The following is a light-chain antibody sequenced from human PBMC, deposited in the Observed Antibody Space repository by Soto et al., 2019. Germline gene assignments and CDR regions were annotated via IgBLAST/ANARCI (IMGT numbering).Light chain of an antibody. Sequence: DIQMTQSPSSLSASVGVRVTITCQASQDISNYLNWYQQKPGKAPKLLIYDASNLETGVPSRFSGSGSGTDFTFTISSLQPEDIATYYCQQYDNLPVTFGGGTKVEIK. CDR3: QQYDNLPVT. CDR2: DAS. V-gene: IGKV1-33*01. J-gene: IGKJ4*01. CDR1: QDISNY.